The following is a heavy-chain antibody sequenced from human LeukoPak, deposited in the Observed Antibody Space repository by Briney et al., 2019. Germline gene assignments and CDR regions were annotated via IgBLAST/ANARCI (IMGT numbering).Heavy chain of an antibody. CDR3: ARSWTLVWGVIHSTNYFDY. CDR1: GYSFSIYG. CDR2: VSGYNGNT. D-gene: IGHD3-10*01. J-gene: IGHJ4*02. Sequence: ASVKLSCKASGYSFSIYGISWARHAPGQGLEWMGWVSGYNGNTKYAQKLQGRVTMTTDTSTSTAYMELRSLRSDDTAVYYCARSWTLVWGVIHSTNYFDYWGQGTLVTVSS. V-gene: IGHV1-18*01.